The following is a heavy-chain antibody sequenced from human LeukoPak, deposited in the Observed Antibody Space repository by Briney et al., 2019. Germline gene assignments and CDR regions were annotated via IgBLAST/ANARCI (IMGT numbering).Heavy chain of an antibody. J-gene: IGHJ4*02. CDR3: ARDLRGGDSSLIDY. D-gene: IGHD2-21*02. Sequence: ASVKVSCKASGYTFTSYDINWVRQATGQGLEWMGWMNPNSGNTGYAQKFQGRVTMTTDTSTSTAYMELRSLRSDDTAAYYCARDLRGGDSSLIDYWGQGTLVTVSS. CDR2: MNPNSGNT. CDR1: GYTFTSYD. V-gene: IGHV1-8*02.